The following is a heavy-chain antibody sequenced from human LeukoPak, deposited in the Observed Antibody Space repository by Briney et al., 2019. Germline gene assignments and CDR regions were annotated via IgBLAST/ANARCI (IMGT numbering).Heavy chain of an antibody. Sequence: PGGSLRLSCAASGFTVSSNYMSWVRQAPGKGLEWVSVIYSGGSTYYADSVKGRFTISRDNSKNTLYLQMNSLRAEDTAVYYCARDRGDGDSDAFDIWGQGTMVTVSS. V-gene: IGHV3-66*01. CDR2: IYSGGST. CDR3: ARDRGDGDSDAFDI. J-gene: IGHJ3*02. D-gene: IGHD3-10*01. CDR1: GFTVSSNY.